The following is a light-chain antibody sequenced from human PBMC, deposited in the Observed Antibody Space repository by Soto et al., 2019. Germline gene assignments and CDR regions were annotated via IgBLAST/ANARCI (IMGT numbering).Light chain of an antibody. Sequence: EVVMTQSPLSLPVTLGQPASISCRSSQSLVYSDGNAYLSWFQQRPGQSPRRLIYRASNRDSGVPDRFSGSGSGTDFTLQINRVEAEDVGIYYCMQGTHWPPTFGRGTRVEIK. CDR2: RAS. CDR3: MQGTHWPPT. J-gene: IGKJ1*01. V-gene: IGKV2-30*01. CDR1: QSLVYSDGNAY.